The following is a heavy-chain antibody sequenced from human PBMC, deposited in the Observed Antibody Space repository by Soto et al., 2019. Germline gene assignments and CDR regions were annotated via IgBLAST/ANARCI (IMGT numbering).Heavy chain of an antibody. V-gene: IGHV4-61*01. CDR2: IYYSGST. D-gene: IGHD6-13*01. CDR3: ARDQGAAGFFRWGGMDV. CDR1: GGSVSSGSYY. J-gene: IGHJ6*02. Sequence: QVQLQESGPGLVKPSETLSLTCTVSGGSVSSGSYYWSWIRQPPGKGLEWIGYIYYSGSTNYNLSLKSRVTISVDTSKNQFSLKLSSVTAADTAVYYCARDQGAAGFFRWGGMDVWGQGTTVTVSS.